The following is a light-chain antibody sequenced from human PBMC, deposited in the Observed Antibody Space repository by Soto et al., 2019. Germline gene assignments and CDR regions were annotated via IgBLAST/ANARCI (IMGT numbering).Light chain of an antibody. Sequence: DIQMTQSPSTLSPSVGDRVAITCRASQSISRWLAWYQQKPGKAPKFLIYKASILQSGVPSRFSGNGSGTEFTLTISSLQPDDFATYYCQQYSRLYTFGQGTKVDIK. CDR3: QQYSRLYT. CDR1: QSISRW. J-gene: IGKJ2*01. CDR2: KAS. V-gene: IGKV1-5*03.